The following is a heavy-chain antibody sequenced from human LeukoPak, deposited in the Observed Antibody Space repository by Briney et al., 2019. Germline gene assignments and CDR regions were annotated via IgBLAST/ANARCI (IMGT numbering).Heavy chain of an antibody. Sequence: SVKVSCKASGGTFSSYAISWVRQAPGQGLEWMGGIIPIFGTANYAQKFQGRVTITADESTSTAYMELSSLRSEDTAVYYCARHLPAAPYYFDYWGQGTLVTVSS. CDR1: GGTFSSYA. CDR3: ARHLPAAPYYFDY. V-gene: IGHV1-69*01. D-gene: IGHD2-2*01. J-gene: IGHJ4*02. CDR2: IIPIFGTA.